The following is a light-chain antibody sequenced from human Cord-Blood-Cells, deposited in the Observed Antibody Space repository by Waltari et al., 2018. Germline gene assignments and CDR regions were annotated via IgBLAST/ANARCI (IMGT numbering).Light chain of an antibody. CDR1: SSDVGGYNY. CDR3: SSYAGSNKIVV. V-gene: IGLV2-8*01. Sequence: QSALTQPPSASGSPGQSVTISCTGTSSDVGGYNYVSWYQQHPGKAPKLLIYEVSKRPSGVPDRLSGSKSGNTASLTVSGLQAEDEADYYCSSYAGSNKIVVFGGGTKLTVL. CDR2: EVS. J-gene: IGLJ2*01.